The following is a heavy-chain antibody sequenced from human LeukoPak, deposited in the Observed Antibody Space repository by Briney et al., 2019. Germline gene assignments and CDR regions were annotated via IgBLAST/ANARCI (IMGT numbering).Heavy chain of an antibody. V-gene: IGHV3-48*03. Sequence: PGGSLRLSCAASGFTFCSYEMNWVRQAPGKGLEWVSYISSSGSTIYYADSVKGRFTISRDNAKTSLYLQMNSLRAEDTAVYYCAELAITMIGGVWGKGTTVTISS. J-gene: IGHJ6*04. CDR2: ISSSGSTI. CDR1: GFTFCSYE. CDR3: AELAITMIGGV. D-gene: IGHD3-10*02.